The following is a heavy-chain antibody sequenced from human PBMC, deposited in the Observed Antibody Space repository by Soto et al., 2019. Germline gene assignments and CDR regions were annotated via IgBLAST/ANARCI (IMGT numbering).Heavy chain of an antibody. CDR3: APHVSCSGGSCQYDAFAI. V-gene: IGHV3-30*03. CDR1: GFTFSSYG. Sequence: GGSLRLSCAASGFTFSSYGMHWVRQAPGKGLEWVAVISYDGSNKYYADSVKGRFTISRDTSENTLYLQMNSLGAEDTAAYYCAPHVSCSGGSCQYDAFAIRGQGTMVTVSS. CDR2: ISYDGSNK. D-gene: IGHD2-15*01. J-gene: IGHJ3*02.